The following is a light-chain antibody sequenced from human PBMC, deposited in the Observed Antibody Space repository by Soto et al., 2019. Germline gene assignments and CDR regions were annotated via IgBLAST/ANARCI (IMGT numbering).Light chain of an antibody. CDR2: GAS. Sequence: LTLAVGERVKHSCRASQSVSSNYAACYQKPAQEPTRLIFGASTRATGVPARFIGSRAGRQYTITISSLRSPDYAILYCLQEDATPLTFGQGTLLEIK. CDR1: QSVSSN. J-gene: IGKJ5*01. CDR3: LQEDATPLT. V-gene: IGKV3-15*01.